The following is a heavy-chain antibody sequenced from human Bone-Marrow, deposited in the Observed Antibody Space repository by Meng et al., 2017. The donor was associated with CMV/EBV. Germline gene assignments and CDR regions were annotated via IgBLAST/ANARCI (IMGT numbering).Heavy chain of an antibody. D-gene: IGHD5-24*01. J-gene: IGHJ4*02. CDR3: ARDTNGYNSIPFDY. Sequence: SVKVSCKASGGTFSSYAISWVRPAPGQGIEWMGGIIPILGIANYAQKFQGRVTITADKSTSTAYMELSSLRSEETDVYYCARDTNGYNSIPFDYWGQGTLVTVSS. CDR2: IIPILGIA. CDR1: GGTFSSYA. V-gene: IGHV1-69*10.